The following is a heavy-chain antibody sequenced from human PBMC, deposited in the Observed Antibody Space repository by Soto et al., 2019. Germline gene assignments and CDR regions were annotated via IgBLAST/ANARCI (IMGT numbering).Heavy chain of an antibody. CDR1: GYTFTSYH. CDR3: ARDTPPTDY. J-gene: IGHJ4*02. Sequence: QVQLVQSGAEVKKPGASVKVSCKTSGYTFTSYHISWVRQAPGQGLEWMGWISAYNTNTNYAQKFEGRVTMTTDTLTSTAYMELRSLRYDDTDVYYCARDTPPTDYWGQGTLVTVSS. V-gene: IGHV1-18*01. CDR2: ISAYNTNT.